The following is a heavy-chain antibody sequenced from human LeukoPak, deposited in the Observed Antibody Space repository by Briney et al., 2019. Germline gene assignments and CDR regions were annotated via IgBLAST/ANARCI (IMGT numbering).Heavy chain of an antibody. J-gene: IGHJ4*02. V-gene: IGHV3-7*05. Sequence: PGGSLRLSCAASGFTFSSDWMKWVRQAPGKGLEWVASIQPDGSGKYYVDSVRGRFTISRDNAKNSLSLQMNSLRAEDTAVYYCVGSSGHWGQGTLVTVSS. CDR3: VGSSGH. CDR1: GFTFSSDW. CDR2: IQPDGSGK. D-gene: IGHD6-19*01.